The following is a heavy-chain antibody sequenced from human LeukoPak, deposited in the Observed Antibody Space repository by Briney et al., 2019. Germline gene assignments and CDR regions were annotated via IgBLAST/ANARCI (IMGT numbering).Heavy chain of an antibody. CDR2: IYYSGTT. J-gene: IGHJ4*02. Sequence: SETLSLTCTVSGGSISSYYWSWIRQPPGKGLEWIGYIYYSGTTNYNPSLKSRVTISVDTSKNQFSLKLSSVTAADTAVYYCARDGAAVAGREMFDYWGQGTLVTVSS. V-gene: IGHV4-59*01. CDR1: GGSISSYY. CDR3: ARDGAAVAGREMFDY. D-gene: IGHD6-19*01.